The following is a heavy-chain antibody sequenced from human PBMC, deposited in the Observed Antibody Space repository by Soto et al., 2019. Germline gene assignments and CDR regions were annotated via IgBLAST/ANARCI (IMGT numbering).Heavy chain of an antibody. CDR3: TRGHASGDY. V-gene: IGHV1-46*03. Sequence: QVQLVQPGAEVKKPGASVKFSCKASGYIFTNFYIHWVRQAPGEGLEWFGIINPNGGSTNYAQNFEGRVTMTRDTSTSTVYMDLSSLRSEDTAVYYCTRGHASGDYWGQGTLITVSS. CDR2: INPNGGST. J-gene: IGHJ4*02. CDR1: GYIFTNFY.